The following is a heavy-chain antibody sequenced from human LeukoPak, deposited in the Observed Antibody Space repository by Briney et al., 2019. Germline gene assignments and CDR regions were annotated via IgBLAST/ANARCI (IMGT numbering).Heavy chain of an antibody. D-gene: IGHD2-21*02. CDR3: ASCSDNCYLRYFDL. J-gene: IGHJ2*01. CDR1: GGSFSDYY. CDR2: INHTRPT. Sequence: SETLSLTCAVYGGSFSDYYWSWIRQPPGRGLEWIGEINHTRPTNYTPSLKSPVSISLDTSNNHFSLKLSSVTAADTAVYYCASCSDNCYLRYFDLWGRGTLVTVSS. V-gene: IGHV4-34*01.